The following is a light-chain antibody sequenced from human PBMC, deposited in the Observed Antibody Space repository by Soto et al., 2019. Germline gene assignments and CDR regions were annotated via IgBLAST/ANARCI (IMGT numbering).Light chain of an antibody. J-gene: IGKJ1*01. CDR1: QSVTRNQ. Sequence: EIVLTQSPATLSLSPGERATLSCRASQSVTRNQLAWFQQKPGQAPRLLIYGASSRATGIPDRFRGSGSGTDFTLTISRLEPEDFAVYYCQQYGGLPRTFGKGTKVDIK. CDR3: QQYGGLPRT. V-gene: IGKV3-20*01. CDR2: GAS.